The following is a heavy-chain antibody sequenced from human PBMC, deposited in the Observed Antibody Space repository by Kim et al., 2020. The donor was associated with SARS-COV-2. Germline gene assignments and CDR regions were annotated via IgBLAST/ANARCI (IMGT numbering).Heavy chain of an antibody. J-gene: IGHJ4*02. CDR1: GYSFTSYW. Sequence: GESLKISCKGSGYSFTSYWIGWVRQMPGKGLEWMGIIYPGDSDTRYSPSFQGQVTISADKSISTAYLQWSSLKASDTAMYYCARLEESRAITQAFDYWGQGTLVTVSS. CDR2: IYPGDSDT. V-gene: IGHV5-51*01. D-gene: IGHD3-10*01. CDR3: ARLEESRAITQAFDY.